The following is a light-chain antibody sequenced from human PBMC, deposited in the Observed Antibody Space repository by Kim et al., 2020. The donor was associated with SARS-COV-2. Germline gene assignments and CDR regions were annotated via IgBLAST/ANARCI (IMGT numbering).Light chain of an antibody. V-gene: IGLV2-14*03. J-gene: IGLJ3*02. CDR3: SSYTSSSTLV. Sequence: QSALTQPDSVSGSPGQSITISCTGTSSDVGGYNYVSWYQQQPGKAPKLMIYDVSNRPSGVSNRFSGSKSGNTASLTISGLQAEDEADYYCSSYTSSSTLVFGGGTQLTFL. CDR2: DVS. CDR1: SSDVGGYNY.